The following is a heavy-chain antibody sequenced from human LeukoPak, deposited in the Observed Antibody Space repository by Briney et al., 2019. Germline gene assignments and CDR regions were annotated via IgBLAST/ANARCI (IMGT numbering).Heavy chain of an antibody. CDR3: AGSYYYDSSGYHRGYFQH. D-gene: IGHD3-22*01. CDR1: GFTFSDYY. CDR2: ISSSGSTI. Sequence: PGGSLRLSCAASGFTFSDYYMSWIRQAPGKGLEWVSYISSSGSTIYYADSVTGRFTISRDNAKNSLYLQMNSLRAEDTAVYYCAGSYYYDSSGYHRGYFQHWGQGTLVTVSS. J-gene: IGHJ1*01. V-gene: IGHV3-11*01.